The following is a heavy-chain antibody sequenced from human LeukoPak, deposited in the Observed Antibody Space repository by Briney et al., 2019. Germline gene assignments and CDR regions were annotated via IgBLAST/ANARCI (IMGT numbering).Heavy chain of an antibody. J-gene: IGHJ4*02. CDR3: ARGGYSRDY. Sequence: GGSLRLSCAASGFTFSNAWMNWVRQAPGKGLEWVANIKQDGSEKYYVDSVKGRFTISRDNAKNSLYLQMNSLRAEDTAVYYCARGGYSRDYWGQGTLVTVSS. V-gene: IGHV3-7*01. CDR2: IKQDGSEK. CDR1: GFTFSNAW. D-gene: IGHD6-13*01.